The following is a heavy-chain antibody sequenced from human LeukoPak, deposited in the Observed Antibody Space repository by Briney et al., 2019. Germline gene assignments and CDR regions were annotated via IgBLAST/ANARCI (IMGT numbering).Heavy chain of an antibody. J-gene: IGHJ4*02. D-gene: IGHD6-19*01. CDR1: RFTFSNYA. V-gene: IGHV3-23*01. CDR2: ISASAGTT. CDR3: ARGAAVAGTGVVDN. Sequence: GGSLRLSCAASRFTFSNYAMTWVRQTPGKGLEWVSAISASAGTTYYADSVKGRFTISRDNSKNTLCLQMNSLRAEDTAVYYCARGAAVAGTGVVDNWGQGTLVTVSS.